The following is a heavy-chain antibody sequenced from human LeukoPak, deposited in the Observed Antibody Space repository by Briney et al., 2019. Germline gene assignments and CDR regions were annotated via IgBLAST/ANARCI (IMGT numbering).Heavy chain of an antibody. Sequence: GGSLRLSCAASGFSFRSYAMHWVRQAPGRGLEWVAMISHDESKKEYADSVKGRFASSRDNYKNTLYLHMNSLRAEDTAVYYCVSLPYCSRISCSDYFYGTDVWGQGTMVIVSS. CDR1: GFSFRSYA. D-gene: IGHD4-11*01. CDR3: VSLPYCSRISCSDYFYGTDV. V-gene: IGHV3-30*09. CDR2: ISHDESKK. J-gene: IGHJ6*02.